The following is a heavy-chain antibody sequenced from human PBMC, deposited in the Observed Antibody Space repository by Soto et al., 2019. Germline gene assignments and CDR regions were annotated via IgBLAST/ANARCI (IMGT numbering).Heavy chain of an antibody. D-gene: IGHD5-12*01. J-gene: IGHJ4*02. V-gene: IGHV1-46*03. Sequence: ASVKVSCKASGYTFTSYYMHWVRQAPGQGLEWMGIINPSGDTTTYAQNFRGRVTMTRDTSTSTVYMELSSLRSEDTAVYYCARDPSGYDRDYFDYWGQGTLVTVSS. CDR1: GYTFTSYY. CDR3: ARDPSGYDRDYFDY. CDR2: INPSGDTT.